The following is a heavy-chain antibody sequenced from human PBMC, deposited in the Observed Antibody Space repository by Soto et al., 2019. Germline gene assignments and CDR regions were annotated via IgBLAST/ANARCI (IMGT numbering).Heavy chain of an antibody. CDR3: ASGLASSAFDY. V-gene: IGHV4-30-4*01. J-gene: IGHJ4*02. Sequence: LSLTCTVSGGSISSGDYYWSWIRQPPGKGLEWIGYIYYGGSTYYNPSLKSRVTISVDTSKNQFSLKLSSVTAADTAVYYCASGLASSAFDYWGQGTLVTVSS. CDR2: IYYGGST. CDR1: GGSISSGDYY. D-gene: IGHD6-6*01.